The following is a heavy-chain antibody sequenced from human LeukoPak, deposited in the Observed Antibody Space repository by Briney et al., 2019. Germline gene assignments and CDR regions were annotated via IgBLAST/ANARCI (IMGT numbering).Heavy chain of an antibody. CDR3: AKGLGSSGWYYYYYMDV. CDR2: ISGSGGST. J-gene: IGHJ6*03. V-gene: IGHV3-23*01. Sequence: GGSLRLPCAASGFTFSSYAMSWVRQAPGKGLEWVSAISGSGGSTYYADSVKGRFTISRDNSKNTLYLQMNSLRAEDTAVYYCAKGLGSSGWYYYYYMDVWGKGTTVTVSS. D-gene: IGHD6-19*01. CDR1: GFTFSSYA.